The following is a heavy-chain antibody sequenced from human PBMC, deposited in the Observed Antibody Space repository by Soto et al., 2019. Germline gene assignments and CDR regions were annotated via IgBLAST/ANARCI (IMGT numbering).Heavy chain of an antibody. D-gene: IGHD6-13*01. V-gene: IGHV1-3*01. CDR1: GYTFTSYA. CDR2: INAGNGNT. CDR3: ARWGIAATYYFDY. Sequence: ASVKVSCKASGYTFTSYAMHWVLQAPGQRLEWMGWINAGNGNTKYSQKFQGRVTITRDTSASTAYMELSSLRSEDTAVYYCARWGIAATYYFDYWGQGTLVTVSS. J-gene: IGHJ4*02.